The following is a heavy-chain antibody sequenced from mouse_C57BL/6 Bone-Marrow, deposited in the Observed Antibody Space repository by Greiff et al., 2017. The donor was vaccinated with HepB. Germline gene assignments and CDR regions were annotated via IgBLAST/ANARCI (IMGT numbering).Heavy chain of an antibody. V-gene: IGHV1-82*01. CDR1: GYAFSSSW. J-gene: IGHJ4*01. Sequence: VQLQQSGPELVKPGASVKISCKASGYAFSSSWMNWVKQRPGKGLEWIGRIYPGDGDTNYNGKFKGKATLTADKSSSTAYMHLSSLTSEDSAVYFCARWGSGAMDYWGQGTSVTVSS. CDR3: ARWGSGAMDY. CDR2: IYPGDGDT. D-gene: IGHD3-1*01.